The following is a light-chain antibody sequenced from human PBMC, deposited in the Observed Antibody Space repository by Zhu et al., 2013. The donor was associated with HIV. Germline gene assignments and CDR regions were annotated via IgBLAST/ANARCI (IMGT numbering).Light chain of an antibody. V-gene: IGKV3-20*01. Sequence: EIVLTQSPGTLSLSPGERATLSCRASQSVSSSSLAWYQQKPGQAPRLLIYGASSRPTGIPDRFSGSGSGTDFTLTISRLEPEDFAVYYCQQYGTSPITFGQGTRLDIK. CDR2: GAS. CDR1: QSVSSSS. CDR3: QQYGTSPIT. J-gene: IGKJ5*01.